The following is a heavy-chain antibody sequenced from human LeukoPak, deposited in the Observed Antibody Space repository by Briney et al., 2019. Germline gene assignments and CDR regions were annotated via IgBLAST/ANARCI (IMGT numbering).Heavy chain of an antibody. CDR3: ARHSGDIVVVTAAPLYN. CDR2: IYYSGST. V-gene: IGHV4-59*08. J-gene: IGHJ4*02. CDR1: GGSISSYY. Sequence: SETLSLTCTVSGGSISSYYWSWIRQPPGKGLEWIGYIYYSGSTNYNPSLKSRVTISVDTSKNQFSLKLSSVTAADTAAYYCARHSGDIVVVTAAPLYNWGQGTLVTVSS. D-gene: IGHD2-2*01.